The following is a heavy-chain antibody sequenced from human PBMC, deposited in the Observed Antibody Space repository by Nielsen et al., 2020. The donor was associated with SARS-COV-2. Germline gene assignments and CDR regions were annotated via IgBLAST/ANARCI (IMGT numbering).Heavy chain of an antibody. CDR1: GGSFSGYY. Sequence: SETLSLTCAVYGGSFSGYYWSWIRQPPGKGLEWIGEINHSGSTNYNPSLKSRVTISVDTSKNQFSLKLSSVTAADTAVYYCARGKIAARPNWFDPWGQGTLVTASS. D-gene: IGHD6-6*01. J-gene: IGHJ5*02. V-gene: IGHV4-34*01. CDR2: INHSGST. CDR3: ARGKIAARPNWFDP.